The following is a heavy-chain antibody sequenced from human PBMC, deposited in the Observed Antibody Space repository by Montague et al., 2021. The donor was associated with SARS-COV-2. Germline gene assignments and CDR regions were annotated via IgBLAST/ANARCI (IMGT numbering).Heavy chain of an antibody. CDR3: ARDNYDYVWGSYRYIY. V-gene: IGHV3-30*04. Sequence: SSRLSCAASGLTFSSYAMHWVRQAPGKGLEWVAVISYDGSNKYYSDSVKCLFTISGDNSKNTLYLQMNSLRAEDTAVYYCARDNYDYVWGSYRYIYWGQGTLVTVSS. CDR2: ISYDGSNK. CDR1: GLTFSSYA. J-gene: IGHJ4*02. D-gene: IGHD3-16*02.